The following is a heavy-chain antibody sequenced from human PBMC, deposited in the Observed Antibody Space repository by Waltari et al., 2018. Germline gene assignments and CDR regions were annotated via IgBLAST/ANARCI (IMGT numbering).Heavy chain of an antibody. CDR1: GGSISNSSYY. CDR3: ARGLS. CDR2: IYYSGST. V-gene: IGHV4-39*07. Sequence: QLQLQESGPGLVKPSETLSLTCTVSGGSISNSSYYWGWIRQPPGKGLEWIGSIYYSGSTYYNPSLKSRETISVDTSKNQYSRKLSSVTAADTAVYYCARGLSWGKGTTVTISS. J-gene: IGHJ6*04.